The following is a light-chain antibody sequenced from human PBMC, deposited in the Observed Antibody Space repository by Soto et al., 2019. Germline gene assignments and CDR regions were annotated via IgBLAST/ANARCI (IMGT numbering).Light chain of an antibody. J-gene: IGKJ4*01. CDR1: QSLVSSDGNTY. CDR3: MQGTHWPLT. V-gene: IGKV2-30*01. CDR2: KVS. Sequence: DVDLAQSPLSLPVTLGQPASISCRSSQSLVSSDGNTYLNWFHQRPGQPPRRLLYKVSNRYSGVPDRFSGSGSGTEFTLKISRVEAEDVGVYYCMQGTHWPLTFGGGTKVEIK.